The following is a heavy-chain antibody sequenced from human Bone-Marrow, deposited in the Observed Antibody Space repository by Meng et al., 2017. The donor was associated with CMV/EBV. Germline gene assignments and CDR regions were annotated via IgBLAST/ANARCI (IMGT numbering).Heavy chain of an antibody. Sequence: LSLTCAASGFTFSSYSMNWLRQAPGKGLEWVAVISYDGSNKYYADSVKGRFTISRDNSKNTLYLQMNSLRAEDTAVYYCARARFDSSGFFSVNDAFDIWGQGTMVTASS. J-gene: IGHJ3*02. V-gene: IGHV3-30*03. CDR1: GFTFSSYS. CDR2: ISYDGSNK. CDR3: ARARFDSSGFFSVNDAFDI. D-gene: IGHD3-22*01.